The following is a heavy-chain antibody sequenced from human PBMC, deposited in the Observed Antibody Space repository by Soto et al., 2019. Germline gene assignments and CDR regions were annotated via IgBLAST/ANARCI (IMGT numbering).Heavy chain of an antibody. CDR1: GFTFRSYA. CDR3: AKDAVSGDGVWLLDS. CDR2: LLRSGSST. D-gene: IGHD4-17*01. Sequence: VGSLRLSCAASGFTFRSYAMSWARQAPGKGLEWVSSLLRSGSSTYYADSVKGRFTISSDISANSLYLQMDSLRAEDTAVYYCAKDAVSGDGVWLLDSWGQGTVVTVS. J-gene: IGHJ5*02. V-gene: IGHV3-23*01.